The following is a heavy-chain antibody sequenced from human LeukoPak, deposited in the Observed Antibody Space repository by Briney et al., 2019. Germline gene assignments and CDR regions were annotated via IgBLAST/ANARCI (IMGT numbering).Heavy chain of an antibody. CDR2: VNPTGGGT. CDR1: GYTFTTYY. J-gene: IGHJ4*02. V-gene: IGHV1-46*01. Sequence: ASVKVSCKASGYTFTTYYMHWVRQAPGQGLEWMGLVNPTGGGTSYAQKFQGRVTMTRDTSTSTVYMDLSSLRSEDTAVYYCGAVLGGSYYQIDYWGQGTLITVSS. CDR3: GAVLGGSYYQIDY. D-gene: IGHD1-26*01.